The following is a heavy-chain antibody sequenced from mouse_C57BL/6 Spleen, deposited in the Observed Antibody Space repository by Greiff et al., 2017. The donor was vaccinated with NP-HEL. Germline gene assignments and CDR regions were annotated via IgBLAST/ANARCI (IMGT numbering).Heavy chain of an antibody. J-gene: IGHJ2*01. CDR3: ARSYGNYGGDY. CDR2: IDPTDSET. D-gene: IGHD2-1*01. V-gene: IGHV1-52*01. Sequence: QVQLRQPGAELVRPGSSVKLSCKASGYTFTSYWMHWVKQRPIQGLEWIGNIDPTDSETHYNQKFKDKATLTVDKSSSTAYMQLSSLTSEDSAVYYCARSYGNYGGDYWGQGTTLTVSS. CDR1: GYTFTSYW.